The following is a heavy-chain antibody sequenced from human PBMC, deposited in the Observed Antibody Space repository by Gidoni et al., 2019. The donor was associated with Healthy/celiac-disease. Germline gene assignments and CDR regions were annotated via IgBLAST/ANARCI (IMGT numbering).Heavy chain of an antibody. V-gene: IGHV3-53*01. CDR1: GFTVSSHY. CDR3: ARSRKRFGELSFWFDP. J-gene: IGHJ5*02. Sequence: EVQLVESGGGLIQPGGSLRLSCAASGFTVSSHYISWVRQAPGKGLEWVSVIYSGGSTYYADSVKGLFTISRDNSKNTLYLQMNSLRAEDTAVYYCARSRKRFGELSFWFDPWGQGTLVTVSS. D-gene: IGHD3-10*01. CDR2: IYSGGST.